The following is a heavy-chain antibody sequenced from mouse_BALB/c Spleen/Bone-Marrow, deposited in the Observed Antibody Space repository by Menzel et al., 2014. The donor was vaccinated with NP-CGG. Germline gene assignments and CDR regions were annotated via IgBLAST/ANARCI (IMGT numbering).Heavy chain of an antibody. D-gene: IGHD2-14*01. CDR3: AISIEYRPLDY. CDR2: INPSYGGI. CDR1: GYSFTGYN. Sequence: VQLQQSGPELEKPGASVKISCKASGYSFTGYNMNWVKQNNGKSLEWIGNINPSYGGISYNQKFKGKATLTVDKSSNTAYMQLKSLTSEDSAVYYCAISIEYRPLDYWGQETLVTVSA. J-gene: IGHJ3*01. V-gene: IGHV1-39*01.